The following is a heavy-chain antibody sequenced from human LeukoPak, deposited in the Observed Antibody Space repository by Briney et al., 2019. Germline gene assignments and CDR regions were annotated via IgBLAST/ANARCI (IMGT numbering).Heavy chain of an antibody. CDR3: ARGSVLLSMDV. CDR1: GGSFSGYY. D-gene: IGHD3-10*01. Sequence: SETLSLTCAVYGGSFSGYYWSWIRQPPGKGLEWMGYIYYSGNTNYNPSLKSRVTISVDTSKNQFSLKLTSVTAADTAVYYCARGSVLLSMDVWGKGTTVTISS. J-gene: IGHJ6*03. CDR2: IYYSGNT. V-gene: IGHV4-59*01.